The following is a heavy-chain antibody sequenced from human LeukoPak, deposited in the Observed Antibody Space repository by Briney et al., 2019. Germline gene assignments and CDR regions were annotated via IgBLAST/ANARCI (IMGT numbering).Heavy chain of an antibody. V-gene: IGHV3-53*01. Sequence: GGSLRLSCAASGFTVSSNYMSWVRQAPGKGLEWVSVIYSGGSTYYADSVKGRFTISRDNSKNTLYLQMNSLRAEDTAVYYCARDRRETMITFGGVMTAGWFDPWGQGTLVTVSS. CDR2: IYSGGST. D-gene: IGHD3-16*01. CDR3: ARDRRETMITFGGVMTAGWFDP. J-gene: IGHJ5*02. CDR1: GFTVSSNY.